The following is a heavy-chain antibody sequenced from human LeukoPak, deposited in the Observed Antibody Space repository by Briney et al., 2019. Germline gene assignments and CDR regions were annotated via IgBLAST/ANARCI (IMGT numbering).Heavy chain of an antibody. Sequence: SVKVSCKTSGYTFTNYDINWVRQATGQGLEWMGGIIPIFGTANYAQKFQGRVTITADESTSTAYMELSSLRSEDTAVYYCARVSGYDQYYFDYWGQGTLVTVSS. CDR1: GYTFTNYD. J-gene: IGHJ4*02. CDR3: ARVSGYDQYYFDY. CDR2: IIPIFGTA. V-gene: IGHV1-69*13. D-gene: IGHD5-12*01.